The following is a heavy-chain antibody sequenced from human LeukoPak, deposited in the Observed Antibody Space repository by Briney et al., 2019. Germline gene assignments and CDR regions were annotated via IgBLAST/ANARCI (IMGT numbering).Heavy chain of an antibody. CDR1: GFTFDDYA. J-gene: IGHJ4*02. CDR3: AREGISRKMDFDY. D-gene: IGHD2/OR15-2a*01. V-gene: IGHV3-9*01. Sequence: GGSLRLSCAASGFTFDDYAMHWVRQAPGKGLEWVSGISWNSGSIGYADSVKGRFTISRDNAKNSLYLQMNSLRAEDTAVYYCAREGISRKMDFDYWGQGTLVTVSS. CDR2: ISWNSGSI.